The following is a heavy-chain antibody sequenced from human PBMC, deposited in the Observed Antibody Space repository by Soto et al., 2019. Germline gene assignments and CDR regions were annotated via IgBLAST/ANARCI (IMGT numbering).Heavy chain of an antibody. V-gene: IGHV1-3*01. CDR1: GYTFTSYA. CDR3: ARGQYYYDSSGYYDFQH. Sequence: ASVKVSCKASGYTFTSYAIHWVRQAPGQRLEWMGWIIADNGNTKYSQKFQGRVTITRDVSANTASLELISLRSDDTAVYYCARGQYYYDSSGYYDFQHWGQGTLVTVSS. CDR2: IIADNGNT. D-gene: IGHD3-22*01. J-gene: IGHJ1*01.